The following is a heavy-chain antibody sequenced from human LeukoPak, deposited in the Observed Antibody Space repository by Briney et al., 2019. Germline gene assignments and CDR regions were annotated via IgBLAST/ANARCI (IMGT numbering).Heavy chain of an antibody. J-gene: IGHJ4*02. CDR2: ISGGGETT. Sequence: GGSLRLSCAASGFTFNNYAMIWVRQAPGKGLEWVSSISGGGETTYYADSAKGRFTISRDNSQNTLYLQMNSLRAEDTAVYYCAKYPGNYASGSLYYFDYWGQGTLVTVSS. V-gene: IGHV3-23*01. D-gene: IGHD3-10*01. CDR3: AKYPGNYASGSLYYFDY. CDR1: GFTFNNYA.